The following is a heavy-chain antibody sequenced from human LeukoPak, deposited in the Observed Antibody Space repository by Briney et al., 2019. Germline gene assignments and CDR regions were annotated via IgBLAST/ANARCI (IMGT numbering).Heavy chain of an antibody. D-gene: IGHD2-21*02. Sequence: AGGSLRLSCVASGFTFSSYGMHWVRQAPGKGLEWVAVISYDGSNKYYADSVKGRFTISRDNSKNTLYLQMNSLRAEDTAVYYCAKVPYCGGDCYSAGDYWGQGTLVTVSS. J-gene: IGHJ4*02. CDR2: ISYDGSNK. V-gene: IGHV3-30*18. CDR3: AKVPYCGGDCYSAGDY. CDR1: GFTFSSYG.